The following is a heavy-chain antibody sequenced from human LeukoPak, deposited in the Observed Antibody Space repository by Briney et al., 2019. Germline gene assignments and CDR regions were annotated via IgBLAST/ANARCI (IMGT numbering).Heavy chain of an antibody. J-gene: IGHJ4*02. D-gene: IGHD2-2*02. Sequence: GGSLRLSCAASGFTFSSYWMHWVRQAPGKGLVWVSRINTDGSSTSYADSVKGRFTISRDNAKNTLYQQMNSLRAEDTAIYYCASYFRCSGATCYTNYWGQGTLVTVSS. CDR3: ASYFRCSGATCYTNY. V-gene: IGHV3-74*01. CDR1: GFTFSSYW. CDR2: INTDGSST.